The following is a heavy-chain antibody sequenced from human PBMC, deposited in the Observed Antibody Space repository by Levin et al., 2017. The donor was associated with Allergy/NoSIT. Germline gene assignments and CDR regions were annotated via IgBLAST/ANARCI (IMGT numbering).Heavy chain of an antibody. CDR2: IYPGDSDT. D-gene: IGHD6-13*01. Sequence: PGGSLRLSCKGSGYSFTSYWIGWVRQMPGKGLEWMGIIYPGDSDTRYSPSFQGQVTISADKSISTAYLQWSSLKASDTAMYYCARLDSSSWYGVYYYYYMDVWGKGTTVTVSS. V-gene: IGHV5-51*01. CDR3: ARLDSSSWYGVYYYYYMDV. J-gene: IGHJ6*03. CDR1: GYSFTSYW.